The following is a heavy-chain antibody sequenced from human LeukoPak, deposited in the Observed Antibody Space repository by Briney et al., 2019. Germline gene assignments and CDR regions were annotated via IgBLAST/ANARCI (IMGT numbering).Heavy chain of an antibody. V-gene: IGHV4-59*01. D-gene: IGHD3-16*01. Sequence: PSETLSLTCTVSGGSISTYYWSWIRQPPGKGLEWIAYMDYSGRTNYNPSLKSRVTISVDTSKNQVSLQLSSVTAADTAMYYCASSSLRGSDAFDIWGQGTMVTVSS. CDR3: ASSSLRGSDAFDI. CDR2: MDYSGRT. CDR1: GGSISTYY. J-gene: IGHJ3*02.